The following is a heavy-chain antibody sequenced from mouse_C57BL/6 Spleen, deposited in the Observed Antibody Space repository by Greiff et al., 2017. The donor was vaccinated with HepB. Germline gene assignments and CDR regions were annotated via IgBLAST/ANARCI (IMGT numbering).Heavy chain of an antibody. J-gene: IGHJ2*01. D-gene: IGHD4-1*01. Sequence: QVQLQQSGPELVKPGASVKISCKASGYAFSSSWMNWVKQRPGKGLEWIGGIYPGDGDTNYNGKFKGKATLTADKSSSTAYMQLSSLTSEDSAVYVCERGGLGRRDFDYWGQGTTLTVSS. CDR3: ERGGLGRRDFDY. CDR1: GYAFSSSW. CDR2: IYPGDGDT. V-gene: IGHV1-82*01.